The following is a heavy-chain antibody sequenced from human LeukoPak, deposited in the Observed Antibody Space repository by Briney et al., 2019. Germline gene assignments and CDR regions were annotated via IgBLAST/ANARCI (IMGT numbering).Heavy chain of an antibody. Sequence: GGSLRLSCAASGFTFYSYAMNWVRQAPGKGLEWVSTISGTDGSTYYADSVKGRFTISRDNSKNTLYLQMNSLRAEDTAVYYCARDDPAATYYWGQGTLVTVSS. CDR2: ISGTDGST. CDR1: GFTFYSYA. J-gene: IGHJ4*02. CDR3: ARDDPAATYY. D-gene: IGHD2-15*01. V-gene: IGHV3-23*01.